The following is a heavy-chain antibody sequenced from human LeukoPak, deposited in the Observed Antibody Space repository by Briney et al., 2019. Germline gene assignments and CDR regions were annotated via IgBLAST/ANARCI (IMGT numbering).Heavy chain of an antibody. Sequence: SVKVSCKASGGTFSSYGISWVLQAPGQGLEWMGGIIPIFGTANYAQKFQGRLTITTDESTSTAYMELSSLRSEDTAVYYCARERGTDGYNYYYYMDVWGKGTTVTVSS. CDR2: IIPIFGTA. V-gene: IGHV1-69*05. CDR1: GGTFSSYG. D-gene: IGHD5-24*01. J-gene: IGHJ6*03. CDR3: ARERGTDGYNYYYYMDV.